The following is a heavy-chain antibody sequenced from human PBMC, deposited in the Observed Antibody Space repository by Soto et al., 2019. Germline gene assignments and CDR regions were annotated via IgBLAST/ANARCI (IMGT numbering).Heavy chain of an antibody. Sequence: PSETLSLTCTVSGGSISSYYWSWIRQPPGKGLEWIGYIYYSGSTNYNPSLKSRVTISVDTSKNQFFLKLSSVTAADTAVFYCARAIISGYDFPSLVMYFDYWGQGTLVTVSS. V-gene: IGHV4-59*01. CDR1: GGSISSYY. CDR2: IYYSGST. D-gene: IGHD5-12*01. J-gene: IGHJ4*02. CDR3: ARAIISGYDFPSLVMYFDY.